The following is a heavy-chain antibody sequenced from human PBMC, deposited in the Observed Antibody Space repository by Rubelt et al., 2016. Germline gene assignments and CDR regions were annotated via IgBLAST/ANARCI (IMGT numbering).Heavy chain of an antibody. V-gene: IGHV4-4*02. CDR1: GGSIISSNW. CDR3: ARGHWNYFDY. J-gene: IGHJ4*02. CDR2: IYHSGST. D-gene: IGHD1-1*01. Sequence: QLQLQESGPGLVKPSETLSLTCAVSGGSIISSNWWSWVRQPPGKGLEWIGEIYHSGSTKYNQSPKSRVTITVDTHKKLFARKVSSVTAADTAVDYCARGHWNYFDYWGQGTLVTVSS.